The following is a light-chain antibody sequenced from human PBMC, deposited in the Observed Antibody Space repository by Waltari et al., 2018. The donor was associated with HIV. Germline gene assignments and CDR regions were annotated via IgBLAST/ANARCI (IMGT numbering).Light chain of an antibody. CDR3: QQYNNWPIT. Sequence: EIVMTQSPATLSVSPGERATVSCRASQSIASNLAWYQQKPGQAPRLLIHVSSTRATGIPARFSGSVSGTVFTLTISSLQSEDFAVYYCQQYNNWPITFGQGTRLEIK. J-gene: IGKJ5*01. V-gene: IGKV3-15*01. CDR1: QSIASN. CDR2: VSS.